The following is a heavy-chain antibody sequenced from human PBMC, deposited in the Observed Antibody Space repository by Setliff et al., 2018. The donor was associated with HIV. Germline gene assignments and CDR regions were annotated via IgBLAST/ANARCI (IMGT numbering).Heavy chain of an antibody. CDR2: IYPADSEV. V-gene: IGHV5-51*01. CDR1: GYKFSDYW. D-gene: IGHD2-21*02. CDR3: ARRDEGCLDY. J-gene: IGHJ4*02. Sequence: GESLKISCRGSGYKFSDYWIGWVRQMPGKGLEWMGIIYPADSEVRYNPAFQGQVTISADKSISTAYLQWSSLKASDTAMYYCARRDEGCLDYWGQGTLVTVSS.